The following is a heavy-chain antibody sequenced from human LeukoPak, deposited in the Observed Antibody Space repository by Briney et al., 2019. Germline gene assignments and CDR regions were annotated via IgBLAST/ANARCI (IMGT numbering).Heavy chain of an antibody. CDR1: GGSITNYY. CDR2: IYSSGST. V-gene: IGHV4-4*07. D-gene: IGHD2-8*01. J-gene: IGHJ3*01. Sequence: SETLSLTCTVSGGSITNYYWSWIRQPAGKGLEWIGRIYSSGSTNYNPSLNSRVTMSVDTSKNQFSLKLTSVSAADTAVYYCARTSPKNGAFDLWGQGTMVTVSS. CDR3: ARTSPKNGAFDL.